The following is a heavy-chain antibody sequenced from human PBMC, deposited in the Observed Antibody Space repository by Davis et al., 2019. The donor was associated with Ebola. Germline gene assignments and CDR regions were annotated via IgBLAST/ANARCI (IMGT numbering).Heavy chain of an antibody. CDR2: IDPSDSYT. V-gene: IGHV5-10-1*01. J-gene: IGHJ6*02. CDR1: GYSFTSYW. CDR3: ARPSYYYYGMDV. Sequence: KVSCKGSGYSFTSYWISWVRQMPGKGLEWMGRIDPSDSYTNYSPSFQGHVTISADKSISTAYLQWSSLKASDTAMYYCARPSYYYYGMDVWGQGTTVTVSS.